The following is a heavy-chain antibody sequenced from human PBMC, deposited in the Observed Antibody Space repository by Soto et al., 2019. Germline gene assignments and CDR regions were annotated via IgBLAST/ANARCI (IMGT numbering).Heavy chain of an antibody. J-gene: IGHJ4*02. Sequence: EVQLVESGGGLVKPGGSLRLSCAASGFTFSSYSMNWVRQAPGKGLEWVSSISSSSSYIYYADSVKGRFTISRDNAKNSLYLQMNSLRAEDTAVYYCASDWQGCNEFDYWGQETLVTVSS. CDR3: ASDWQGCNEFDY. CDR1: GFTFSSYS. CDR2: ISSSSSYI. D-gene: IGHD1-1*01. V-gene: IGHV3-21*01.